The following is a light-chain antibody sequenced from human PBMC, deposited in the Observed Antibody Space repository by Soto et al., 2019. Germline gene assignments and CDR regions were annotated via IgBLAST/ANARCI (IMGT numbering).Light chain of an antibody. CDR1: QSISSY. V-gene: IGKV1-39*01. CDR3: QQSYGTPSYT. J-gene: IGKJ2*01. Sequence: DIQMTQSPSSLSASVGDRVTITCRASQSISSYLNWYQQKPGKAPKLLIYAASSLQSGVPSRFSGSGSGTDFTLTISSLQPEDFATYYCQQSYGTPSYTFGQGTKVDIK. CDR2: AAS.